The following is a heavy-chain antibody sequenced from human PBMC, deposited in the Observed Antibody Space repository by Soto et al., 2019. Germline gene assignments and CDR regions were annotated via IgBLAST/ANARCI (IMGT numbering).Heavy chain of an antibody. D-gene: IGHD5-12*01. Sequence: PGGSLRLSCAASGFTFSNAWMSWVRQAPGKGLEWVGRIKSKTDGGTTDYAAPVKGRFTISRDDSKNTLYLQMNSLKTEDTAVYYCTTDLEIVATILRDYWGQGTLVTVSS. V-gene: IGHV3-15*01. CDR1: GFTFSNAW. J-gene: IGHJ4*02. CDR2: IKSKTDGGTT. CDR3: TTDLEIVATILRDY.